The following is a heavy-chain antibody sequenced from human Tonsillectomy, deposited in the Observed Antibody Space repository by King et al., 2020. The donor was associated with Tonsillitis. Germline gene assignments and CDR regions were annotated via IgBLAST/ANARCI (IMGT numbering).Heavy chain of an antibody. Sequence: QLVQSGAEVKKPGSSVKVSCKASGGTFSSYGISWVRQAPGQGLEWMGRIIPILGIPNYAQKFQGRVTITADKSTSTAHMELSSLRSEDTAGYYCARYMRSILGSSSPEVGAYYYYGMDVWGQGTTVTVSS. D-gene: IGHD6-6*01. CDR3: ARYMRSILGSSSPEVGAYYYYGMDV. CDR1: GGTFSSYG. CDR2: IIPILGIP. J-gene: IGHJ6*02. V-gene: IGHV1-69*04.